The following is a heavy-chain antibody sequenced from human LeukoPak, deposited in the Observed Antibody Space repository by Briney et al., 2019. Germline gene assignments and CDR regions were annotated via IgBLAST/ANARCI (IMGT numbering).Heavy chain of an antibody. V-gene: IGHV3-73*01. D-gene: IGHD1-26*01. CDR2: ISSTANGYAT. Sequence: GGSLRLSCAASGFTFSGSALHWVRQASGKGLEWVGRISSTANGYATAYAASVKGRFTISRDDSKNTAYLQMDSLKTEDTAVYYCSSGPPSGSYSADYYMDVWGKGTTVTISS. J-gene: IGHJ6*03. CDR1: GFTFSGSA. CDR3: SSGPPSGSYSADYYMDV.